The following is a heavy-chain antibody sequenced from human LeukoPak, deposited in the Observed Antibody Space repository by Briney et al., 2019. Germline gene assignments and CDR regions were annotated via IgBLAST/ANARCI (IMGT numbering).Heavy chain of an antibody. CDR2: SYTTGST. D-gene: IGHD1-26*01. CDR1: GGSIGSYY. CDR3: ARSGGSGFQLDY. J-gene: IGHJ4*02. Sequence: SDTLSLTCTVSGGSIGSYYWSWIRQPAGKGLEWIGRSYTTGSTNYNTSLKSRVTMSLDTSKNQLSLNLSSVTAADTAVYYCARSGGSGFQLDYWGQGTLVTVSS. V-gene: IGHV4-4*07.